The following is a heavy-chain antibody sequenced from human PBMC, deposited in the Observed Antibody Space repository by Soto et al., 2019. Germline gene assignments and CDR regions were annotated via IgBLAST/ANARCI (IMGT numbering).Heavy chain of an antibody. CDR2: ISGSGGST. V-gene: IGHV3-23*01. D-gene: IGHD6-13*01. J-gene: IGHJ4*02. CDR1: GVSVSSSA. CDR3: ARGDHSSWSPFDY. Sequence: PGGSMRLSSAACGVSVSSSAMSWVRQAPGKGLEWVSGISGSGGSTYYAGSVKGRFTISRDNSKNTLYLQMNSLRAEDTAAYYCARGDHSSWSPFDYWGQGTLVT.